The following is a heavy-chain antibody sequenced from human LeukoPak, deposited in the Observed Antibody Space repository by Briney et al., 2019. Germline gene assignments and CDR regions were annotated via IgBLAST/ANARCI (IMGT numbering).Heavy chain of an antibody. V-gene: IGHV4-59*01. CDR1: GGSISSYY. CDR2: IYDSGST. D-gene: IGHD7-27*01. CDR3: ARSNWGMDY. J-gene: IGHJ4*02. Sequence: SETLSLTCTVSGGSISSYYWSWIRQPPGKGLEWIGYIYDSGSTNYNPSLKSRVTISVDTSKNQFSLKLSSVTAADTAVYYCARSNWGMDYWGQGTLVTVSS.